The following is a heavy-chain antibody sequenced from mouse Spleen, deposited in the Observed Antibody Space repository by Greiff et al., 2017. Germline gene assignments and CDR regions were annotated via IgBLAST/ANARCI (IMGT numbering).Heavy chain of an antibody. CDR3: ARWGGEGY. J-gene: IGHJ2*01. V-gene: IGHV1-50*01. CDR1: GYTFTSYW. Sequence: VQLQQPGAELVKPGASVKLSCKASGYTFTSYWMQWVKQRPGQGLEWIGEIDPSDSYTNYNQKFKGKATLTVDTSSSTAYMQLSSLTSEDSAVYYCARWGGEGYWGQGTTLTVSS. CDR2: IDPSDSYT.